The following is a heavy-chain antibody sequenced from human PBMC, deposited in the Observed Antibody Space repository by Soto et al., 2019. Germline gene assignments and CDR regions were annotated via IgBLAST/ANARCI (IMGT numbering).Heavy chain of an antibody. CDR2: VSGTGDYT. CDR1: GFTFSTY. Sequence: EVQLLESGGGLVQPGESLTLSCAASGFTFSTYMNWVRLAPGKGLEWVSAVSGTGDYTYYADSVKGRFTISRDNSKNTLYLQMNSLRADDTAVYYCAKVFERCSEDCPGYLYYWGQGTLVTVSS. V-gene: IGHV3-23*01. J-gene: IGHJ4*02. CDR3: AKVFERCSEDCPGYLYY. D-gene: IGHD2-8*01.